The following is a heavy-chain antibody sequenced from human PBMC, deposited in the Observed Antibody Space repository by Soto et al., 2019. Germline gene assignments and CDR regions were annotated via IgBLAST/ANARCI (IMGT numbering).Heavy chain of an antibody. Sequence: VASVKVSCKASGYTLTSYGISWVRQAPGQGLEWMGWISAYNGNTNYAQKLQGRVTMTTDTSTSTAYMELRSLRSDDTAVYYCARDYHILTGAAAGGMDVWGQGTTVTVYS. CDR2: ISAYNGNT. CDR1: GYTLTSYG. CDR3: ARDYHILTGAAAGGMDV. D-gene: IGHD3-9*01. V-gene: IGHV1-18*01. J-gene: IGHJ6*02.